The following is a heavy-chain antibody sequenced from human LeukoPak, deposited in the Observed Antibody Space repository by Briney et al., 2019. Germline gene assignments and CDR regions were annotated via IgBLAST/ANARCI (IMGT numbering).Heavy chain of an antibody. CDR2: IRYDGSNK. J-gene: IGHJ5*02. Sequence: GGSLRLSCAASGFTFSSYGMQWLRQAPGKGREWLAVIRYDGSNKYYADSVKGRFTISRDNSKTTLYLQMNSLRAEDTAVYYCARGGSCSSSPLWFDPWGQGTLVTVSS. D-gene: IGHD6-6*01. V-gene: IGHV3-33*01. CDR1: GFTFSSYG. CDR3: ARGGSCSSSPLWFDP.